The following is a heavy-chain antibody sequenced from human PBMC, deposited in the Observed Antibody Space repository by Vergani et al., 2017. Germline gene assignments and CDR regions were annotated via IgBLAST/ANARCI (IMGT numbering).Heavy chain of an antibody. J-gene: IGHJ2*01. Sequence: QVQLQQWGAGLLKPSETLSLTCAVYGGSFSGYYWSWIRQPPGKGLEWIGEINHSGSTNYNPSLKSRVTISVDTSKNQFSLKLTSVTAADTAVYYCARRRIGYCSCGSCYAWYFDLWGRGTLVTVSS. CDR2: INHSGST. V-gene: IGHV4-34*01. CDR1: GGSFSGYY. D-gene: IGHD2-15*01. CDR3: ARRRIGYCSCGSCYAWYFDL.